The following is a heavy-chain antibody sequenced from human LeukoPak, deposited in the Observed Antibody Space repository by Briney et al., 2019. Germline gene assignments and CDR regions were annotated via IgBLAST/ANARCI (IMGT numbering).Heavy chain of an antibody. D-gene: IGHD4-17*01. Sequence: GGSLRLSCAASGFTFSSYGIHWVRQAPGKGLEWVAVIWYDGSNKYYADSVKGRFTISRDNSKNTLYLKMNSLRAEDTAVYYCGRGYYGDYGYGMDVWGQGTTVTVSS. J-gene: IGHJ6*02. CDR1: GFTFSSYG. V-gene: IGHV3-33*01. CDR2: IWYDGSNK. CDR3: GRGYYGDYGYGMDV.